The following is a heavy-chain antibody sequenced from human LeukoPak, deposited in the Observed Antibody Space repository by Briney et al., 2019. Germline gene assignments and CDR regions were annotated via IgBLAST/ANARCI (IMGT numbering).Heavy chain of an antibody. D-gene: IGHD6-19*01. CDR1: GYTFTDYY. V-gene: IGHV1-2*02. CDR2: INPNSGGT. J-gene: IGHJ3*02. Sequence: ASVKVSCKASGYTFTDYYMYWVRQAPGQGLEWMGWINPNSGGTNYAQKFQGRVTMTRDTSISTAYMELSRLRSDDTAVYYCASRDSSGWYSDAFDIWGQGTMVTVSS. CDR3: ASRDSSGWYSDAFDI.